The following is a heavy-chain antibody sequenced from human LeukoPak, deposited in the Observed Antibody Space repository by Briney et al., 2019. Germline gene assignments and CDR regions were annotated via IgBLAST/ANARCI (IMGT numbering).Heavy chain of an antibody. V-gene: IGHV3-23*01. D-gene: IGHD2-2*02. CDR2: VSGSGGST. J-gene: IGHJ4*02. Sequence: GGSLRLSCAASGITLSSYARSWVRQAPGKGLEWVSAVSGSGGSTYYADSLKGRFTISRDNSKNTLYLQMNSLRAEDTAVYYCAKGHGVGYCSSTSCYTPFDYWGQGTLVTVSS. CDR1: GITLSSYA. CDR3: AKGHGVGYCSSTSCYTPFDY.